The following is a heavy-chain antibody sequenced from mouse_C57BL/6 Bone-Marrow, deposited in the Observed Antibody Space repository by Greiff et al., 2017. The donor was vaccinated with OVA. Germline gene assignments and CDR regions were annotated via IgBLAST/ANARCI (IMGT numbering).Heavy chain of an antibody. D-gene: IGHD2-4*01. CDR3: AREGYDYDDAY. CDR2: IYPGSGST. V-gene: IGHV1-55*01. Sequence: VQLQQPGAELVKPGASVKMSCKASGYTFTSYWITWVKQRPGQGLEWIGDIYPGSGSTNYNEKFKSKATLTVDTSSSTAYMQLSSLTSEDSEVYYGAREGYDYDDAYWGQGTLVTVSA. CDR1: GYTFTSYW. J-gene: IGHJ3*01.